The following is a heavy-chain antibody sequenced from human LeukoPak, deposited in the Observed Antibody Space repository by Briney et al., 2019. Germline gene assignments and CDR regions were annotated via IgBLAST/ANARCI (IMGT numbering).Heavy chain of an antibody. V-gene: IGHV4-30-4*01. CDR2: IYYSGST. CDR1: GGSISSGDYY. CDR3: ARDQAVAGPPY. J-gene: IGHJ4*02. D-gene: IGHD6-19*01. Sequence: PSETLSLTCTVSGGSISSGDYYWSWIRQPPGKGLEWIGYIYYSGSTYYNPSLKSRVTTSVDTSKNQFSLKLSSVTAADTAVYYCARDQAVAGPPYWGQGTLVTVSS.